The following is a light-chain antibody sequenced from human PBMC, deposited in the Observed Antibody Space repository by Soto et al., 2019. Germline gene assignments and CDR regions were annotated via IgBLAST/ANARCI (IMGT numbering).Light chain of an antibody. CDR1: SSDVGGYNY. CDR3: SSYTSSSTPYV. CDR2: DVS. Sequence: QSVLTQPASVSGSPGQSITISCTGTSSDVGGYNYVSWYQQHPGKAPKLMISDVSNRPSGVSNRFSGSKSGNTASLTISGLQAEDEADYFCSSYTSSSTPYVFGTGTQLTVL. V-gene: IGLV2-14*01. J-gene: IGLJ1*01.